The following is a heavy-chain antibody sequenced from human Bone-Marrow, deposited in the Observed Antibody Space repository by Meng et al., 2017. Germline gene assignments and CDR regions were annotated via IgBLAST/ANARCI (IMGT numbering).Heavy chain of an antibody. CDR1: GASITISHW. D-gene: IGHD3-3*02. Sequence: QVQLQESGPGLVEPSGTLSLTCTVSGASITISHWFTWVRQPPGKGLEWIGETYHSGTNYTPSLKSRVTTSVGKSKDVAGRHFLPGVLALLSHCDNWFDPWGQGTLVTVSS. CDR2: TYHSGT. J-gene: IGHJ5*02. V-gene: IGHV4-4*02. CDR3: WFDP.